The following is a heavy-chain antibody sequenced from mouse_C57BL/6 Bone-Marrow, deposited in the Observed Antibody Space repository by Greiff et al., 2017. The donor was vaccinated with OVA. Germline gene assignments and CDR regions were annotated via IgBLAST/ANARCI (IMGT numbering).Heavy chain of an antibody. Sequence: VKVVESGPGLVAPSQCLSITCTVSGFSFTSYAISWVRQPPGQGLEWLGVIWTGGGTNYNSALKSRLSIRKNNANSQVFLKMNRLQADDTARYYWASTAQATWAYWGQGTLVTVSA. CDR2: IWTGGGT. J-gene: IGHJ3*01. D-gene: IGHD3-2*02. CDR1: GFSFTSYA. CDR3: ASTAQATWAY. V-gene: IGHV2-9-1*01.